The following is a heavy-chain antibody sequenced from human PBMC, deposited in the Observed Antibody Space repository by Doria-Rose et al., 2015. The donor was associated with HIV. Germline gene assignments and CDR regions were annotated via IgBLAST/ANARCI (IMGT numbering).Heavy chain of an antibody. CDR3: ARIKSSRWYHKYYFDF. Sequence: ITLKESGPVLVKPTETLTLTCTVSGVSLSSPGMGVSWIRQPPGKALEWHANIFSDDERSYQTSLKSRLTISRGTSKSQVVLTMTDMDPVDTATYYCARIKSSRWYHKYYFDFWGQGTLVIVSA. V-gene: IGHV2-26*01. CDR2: IFSDDER. J-gene: IGHJ4*02. D-gene: IGHD6-13*01. CDR1: GVSLSSPGMG.